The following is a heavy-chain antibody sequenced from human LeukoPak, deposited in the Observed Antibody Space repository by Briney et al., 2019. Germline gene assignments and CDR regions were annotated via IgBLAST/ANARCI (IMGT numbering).Heavy chain of an antibody. CDR2: INNDGSST. J-gene: IGHJ4*02. V-gene: IGHV3-74*01. CDR1: GFTFSNHW. CDR3: AKNHRYYYDSSGNLVDD. Sequence: GGSLRLSCAASGFTFSNHWMHWVRQAPGKGLVWVSRINNDGSSTVYVDSVKGRFTISRDNAKNTLDLQMNSLRAEDTAVYYCAKNHRYYYDSSGNLVDDWGQGTLVTVSS. D-gene: IGHD3-22*01.